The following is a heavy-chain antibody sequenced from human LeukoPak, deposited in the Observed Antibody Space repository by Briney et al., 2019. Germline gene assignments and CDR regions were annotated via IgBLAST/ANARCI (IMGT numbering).Heavy chain of an antibody. CDR3: ARVGSGWYAPDAFDI. D-gene: IGHD6-19*01. CDR2: IKQDGSEK. Sequence: GGSLRLSCAASGFTFSSYWMSWVRQAPGKGLEWVANIKQDGSEKYYVDSVKGRFTISRDNAKNSLYLQMNSLRAEDTAVYYCARVGSGWYAPDAFDIWGQGTMVTVSS. V-gene: IGHV3-7*03. J-gene: IGHJ3*02. CDR1: GFTFSSYW.